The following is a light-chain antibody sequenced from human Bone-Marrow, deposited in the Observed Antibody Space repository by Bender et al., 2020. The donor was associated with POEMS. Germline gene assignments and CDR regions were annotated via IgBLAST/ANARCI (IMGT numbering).Light chain of an antibody. V-gene: IGLV2-14*03. J-gene: IGLJ1*01. CDR2: DVT. CDR3: CSYAGSTTYV. CDR1: SSDVGGYDY. Sequence: QSALTQPASVSGSPGQSITISCTGASSDVGGYDYVSWYQQYPGKPPRLMIYDVTNRPSGVSNRFSGSKSGNTASLTISGLQTEDEADYYCCSYAGSTTYVFGTGTKVTVL.